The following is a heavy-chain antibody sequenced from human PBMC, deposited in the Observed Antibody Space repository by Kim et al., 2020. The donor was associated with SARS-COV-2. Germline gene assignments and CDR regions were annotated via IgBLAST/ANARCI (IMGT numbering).Heavy chain of an antibody. Sequence: SLKSRVTMSVDTSKTQFSLKRSSVTAADTAVYYCARYLWSGYLMSDAFDIWGQGTMDTVSS. J-gene: IGHJ3*02. V-gene: IGHV4-59*10. CDR3: ARYLWSGYLMSDAFDI. D-gene: IGHD3-3*01.